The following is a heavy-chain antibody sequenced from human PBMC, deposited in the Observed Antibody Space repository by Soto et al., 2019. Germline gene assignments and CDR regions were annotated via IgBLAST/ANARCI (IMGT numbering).Heavy chain of an antibody. J-gene: IGHJ4*02. CDR2: IKSSGST. Sequence: QLQLQESGPGLVRPSATLSLVCTVSGGSITRNDHYWGWIRQSPGKGLEWIGDIKSSGSTTYNLSRESRVSMSVETSKNQFSLKMNSVTAADTAVYYGARLGSSGWYQGSYFDYWGQGTPVTVSS. D-gene: IGHD6-13*01. CDR1: GGSITRNDHY. CDR3: ARLGSSGWYQGSYFDY. V-gene: IGHV4-39*01.